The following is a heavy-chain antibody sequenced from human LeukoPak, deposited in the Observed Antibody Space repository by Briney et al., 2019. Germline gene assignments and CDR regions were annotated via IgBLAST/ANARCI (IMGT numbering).Heavy chain of an antibody. D-gene: IGHD6-19*01. Sequence: GGSLRLSCSASGFTFNHYAMHWVRQAPGKGLEWVAVISYDGSLQYYADSVKGRFTTSRDISSNTLLLQMNSLKTEDTAVYYCARDSRAVAHFDYWGQGTLVTVSS. CDR2: ISYDGSLQ. CDR1: GFTFNHYA. J-gene: IGHJ4*02. CDR3: ARDSRAVAHFDY. V-gene: IGHV3-30*04.